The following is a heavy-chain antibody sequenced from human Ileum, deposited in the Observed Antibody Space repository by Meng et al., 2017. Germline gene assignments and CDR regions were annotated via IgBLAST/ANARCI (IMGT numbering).Heavy chain of an antibody. CDR3: ARHGAFRSHLDD. Sequence: QLQLQESGPGLVKPSVTLSLTCSGSGCSISSRTSYWGWIRQPPGRGLEWIVSFFYGGTTYYNPSLESRVTTSVDTSKSQFSLNLKSVSAADTAVYFCARHGAFRSHLDDWGQGTLVTVSS. V-gene: IGHV4-39*01. J-gene: IGHJ4*02. CDR1: GCSISSRTSY. D-gene: IGHD3-3*02. CDR2: FFYGGTT.